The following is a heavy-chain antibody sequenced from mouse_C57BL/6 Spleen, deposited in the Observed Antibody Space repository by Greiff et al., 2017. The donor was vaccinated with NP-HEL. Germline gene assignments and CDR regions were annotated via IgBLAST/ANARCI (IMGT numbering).Heavy chain of an antibody. Sequence: QVQLQQPGAELVMPGASVKLSCKASGYTFTSYWMHWVKQRPGQGLEWIGEIDPSDSYTNYNQKFKGKSTLTVDKSSSTAYMQLSSLTSEDAAVYYCAREAAQATDYWGQGTTLTGSS. CDR3: AREAAQATDY. J-gene: IGHJ2*01. D-gene: IGHD3-2*02. CDR1: GYTFTSYW. CDR2: IDPSDSYT. V-gene: IGHV1-69*01.